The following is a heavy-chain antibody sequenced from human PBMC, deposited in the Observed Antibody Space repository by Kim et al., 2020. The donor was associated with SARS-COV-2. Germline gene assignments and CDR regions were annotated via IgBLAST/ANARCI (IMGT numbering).Heavy chain of an antibody. D-gene: IGHD1-1*01. CDR1: GFTFSDSP. Sequence: GSLRLFCATSGFTFSDSPIHWVRQASGKGLEWVGRIRSRVYSFATSYAASVKGRFTIPRDDSESTAYLQMNRLKTEDTAGEYCTRISGTTLTLWDAFD. V-gene: IGHV3-73*01. CDR3: TRISGTTLTLWDAFD. CDR2: IRSRVYSFAT. J-gene: IGHJ3*01.